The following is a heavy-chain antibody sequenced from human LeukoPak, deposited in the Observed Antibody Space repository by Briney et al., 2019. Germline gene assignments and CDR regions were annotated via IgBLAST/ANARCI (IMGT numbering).Heavy chain of an antibody. J-gene: IGHJ4*02. V-gene: IGHV1-8*01. CDR2: MSANSGNT. Sequence: ASVKVSCKTSGYTFINYDINWVRQATGQGLEWLGWMSANSGNTGYAQKFQGRVSMTRTTSISTAYSELSSLTFEDTAVYYCARTPPKGDIDYWGQGTLVTVSS. D-gene: IGHD2-21*02. CDR3: ARTPPKGDIDY. CDR1: GYTFINYD.